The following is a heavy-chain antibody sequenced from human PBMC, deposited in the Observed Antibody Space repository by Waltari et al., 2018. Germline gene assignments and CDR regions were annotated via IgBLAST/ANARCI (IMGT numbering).Heavy chain of an antibody. CDR2: ISESGST. J-gene: IGHJ3*01. D-gene: IGHD3-3*01. CDR1: GVSISRSNYY. V-gene: IGHV4-39*07. Sequence: QQHLQESGPGLVKPSETLSLTCTVSGVSISRSNYYWVWIRQPPGKGLEWIGQISESGSTSYNPSLKSRVTISVDTSRNQISLNLYSVTAADAAVYYCARRENYNFWRDSFDVWGQGTVVTVSS. CDR3: ARRENYNFWRDSFDV.